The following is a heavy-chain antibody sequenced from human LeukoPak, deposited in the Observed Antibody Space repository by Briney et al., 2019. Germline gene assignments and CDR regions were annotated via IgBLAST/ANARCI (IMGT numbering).Heavy chain of an antibody. CDR1: GYTFTSYG. Sequence: ASVKVSCKASGYTFTSYGISWVRQAPGQGLEWMGWISAYNGNTNYAQKLQGRVTMTTDTSTSTAYMELRNLRSDDTAVYYCARYGTYEYYYGMDVWGQGTTVTVSS. CDR3: ARYGTYEYYYGMDV. J-gene: IGHJ6*02. D-gene: IGHD5-12*01. V-gene: IGHV1-18*01. CDR2: ISAYNGNT.